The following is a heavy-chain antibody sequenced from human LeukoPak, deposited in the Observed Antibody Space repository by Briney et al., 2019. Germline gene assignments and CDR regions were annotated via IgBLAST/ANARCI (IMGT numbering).Heavy chain of an antibody. CDR1: GFTFNNYN. J-gene: IGHJ4*02. CDR2: ISSSTSYI. V-gene: IGHV3-21*01. Sequence: GGSLRLSCAASGFTFNNYNMNWVRQAPGKGLEWVSSISSSTSYIYYADSVKGRFTISRDNAKNSLYLQMNSLRAEDTAVYYCAREGSVGATTFDYWGQGTLVTVSS. CDR3: AREGSVGATTFDY. D-gene: IGHD1-26*01.